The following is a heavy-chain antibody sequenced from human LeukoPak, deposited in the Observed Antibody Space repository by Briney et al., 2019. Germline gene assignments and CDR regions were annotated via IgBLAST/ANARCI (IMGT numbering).Heavy chain of an antibody. V-gene: IGHV3-23*01. CDR3: AKGKGQRGQGCDI. CDR2: INTSDGTT. D-gene: IGHD5-24*01. J-gene: IGHJ3*02. Sequence: PGGSLRHSRAASGFTFTSYGMSGVRQAPAKGVAYVSIINTSDGTTYYSDSVKGRFTISRDNSRNTLYVQINSLRAEDTALYYCAKGKGQRGQGCDIWGQGTMVTVSS. CDR1: GFTFTSYG.